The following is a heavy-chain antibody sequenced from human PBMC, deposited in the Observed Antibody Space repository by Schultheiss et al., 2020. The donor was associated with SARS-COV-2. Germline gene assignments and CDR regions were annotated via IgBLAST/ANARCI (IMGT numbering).Heavy chain of an antibody. CDR1: GFTFSNYA. J-gene: IGHJ1*01. Sequence: GGSLRLSCAASGFTFSNYAMTWVRQAPGKGLEWLSYISSSGSTIYYADAVKGRFTISRENSKNTLYLQMNSLKSEDTAVYYCATSLSGSSGYYYAYFHHWGQGTLVTVSS. D-gene: IGHD3-22*01. CDR2: ISSSGSTI. CDR3: ATSLSGSSGYYYAYFHH. V-gene: IGHV3-48*01.